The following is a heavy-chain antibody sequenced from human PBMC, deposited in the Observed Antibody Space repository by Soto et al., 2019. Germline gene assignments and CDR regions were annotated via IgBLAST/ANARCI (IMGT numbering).Heavy chain of an antibody. CDR2: IDWDDDK. V-gene: IGHV2-70*11. D-gene: IGHD3-9*01. J-gene: IGHJ4*02. Sequence: GSGPTLVNPPQTLPLTCTFSGFSLSTSGMCVSWVRQPPGKALEWLARIDWDDDKYYSTSLKTRLTISKDTSKNQVVLTMTNMDPVDTATYYCARMGQYYDILTGYWSGYYFDYWGQGTLVTVSS. CDR3: ARMGQYYDILTGYWSGYYFDY. CDR1: GFSLSTSGMC.